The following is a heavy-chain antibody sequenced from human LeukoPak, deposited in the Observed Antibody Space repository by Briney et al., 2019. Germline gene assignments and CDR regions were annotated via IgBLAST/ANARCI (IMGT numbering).Heavy chain of an antibody. Sequence: SETLSLTCAVYGGSFSGYYWSWIRQPPGRGLEWIGEINHSGSTNYNPSLKSRVTISVDTSKNQFSLKLSSVTAADTAVYYCASRESSGWNTAEFDYWGQGTLVTVSS. CDR3: ASRESSGWNTAEFDY. CDR1: GGSFSGYY. J-gene: IGHJ4*02. D-gene: IGHD6-19*01. CDR2: INHSGST. V-gene: IGHV4-34*01.